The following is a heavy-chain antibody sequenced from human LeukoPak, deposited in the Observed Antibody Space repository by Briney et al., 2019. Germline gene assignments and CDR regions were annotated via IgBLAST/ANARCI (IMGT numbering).Heavy chain of an antibody. J-gene: IGHJ4*02. D-gene: IGHD7-27*01. CDR3: AREPTLPETGTTWDY. CDR1: GFTFSRSA. Sequence: GGSLRLSCAASGFTFSRSAITWVRQAPGEGLEWVSIISGSGSTYYADSVKGRFTISRDNSKNTVYLQMNSLRVEDTAVYYCAREPTLPETGTTWDYWGQGTLVTVSS. CDR2: ISGSGST. V-gene: IGHV3-23*01.